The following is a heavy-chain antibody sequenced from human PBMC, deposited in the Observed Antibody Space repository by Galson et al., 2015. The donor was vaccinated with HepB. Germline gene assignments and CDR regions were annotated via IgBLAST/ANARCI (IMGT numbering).Heavy chain of an antibody. CDR2: INGGGDVT. CDR1: GFTFSSYT. D-gene: IGHD1-26*01. J-gene: IGHJ4*02. CDR3: ARKRSGRNPFDT. Sequence: SLRLSCAASGFTFSSYTVAWVRQAPGRGLEWVSSINGGGDVTEYADSVRGRFTISRDNSNNTMYVQMNSLRVEDTAIYYCARKRSGRNPFDTWGQGTLVTVSS. V-gene: IGHV3-23*01.